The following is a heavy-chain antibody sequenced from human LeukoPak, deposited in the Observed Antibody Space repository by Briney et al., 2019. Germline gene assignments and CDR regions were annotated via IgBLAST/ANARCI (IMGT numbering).Heavy chain of an antibody. CDR1: GFTFSSYS. D-gene: IGHD5-18*01. V-gene: IGHV3-21*01. CDR3: AASTKHTAMVDY. J-gene: IGHJ4*02. Sequence: GGSLRLSCAASGFTFSSYSMNWVRQAPGKGLEWVSCIGSSSTYIYYTDSVKGRFTISRDNAKNSLYLQMNSLRAEDTAVYYCAASTKHTAMVDYWGQGTLVTVSS. CDR2: IGSSSTYI.